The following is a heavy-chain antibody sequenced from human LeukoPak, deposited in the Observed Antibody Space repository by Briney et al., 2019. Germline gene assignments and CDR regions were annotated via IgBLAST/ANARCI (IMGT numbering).Heavy chain of an antibody. J-gene: IGHJ4*02. D-gene: IGHD6-13*01. Sequence: GGSLRLSCAASGFTFSSYAMSWVRQAPGKGLEWVSSISGCGGDTYYADSVKGRFTISRDNSKNTLYLQMNSLRAEDTAIYYCAKDQRITVAGFYYFNYWGQGSLVTVSS. V-gene: IGHV3-23*01. CDR3: AKDQRITVAGFYYFNY. CDR1: GFTFSSYA. CDR2: ISGCGGDT.